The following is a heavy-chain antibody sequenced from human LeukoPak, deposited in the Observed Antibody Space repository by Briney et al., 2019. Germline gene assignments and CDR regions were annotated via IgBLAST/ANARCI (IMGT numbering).Heavy chain of an antibody. CDR2: INTDGSST. Sequence: GGSLRLSCAASGFTFSSYWMHWVRQAPGKGLVWVSRINTDGSSTSYADSVKGRFTISRDNAKNTVYLQMNSLRAEDTAVYYCARDIAVGSSGLLGYWGQGTLVTVSS. CDR1: GFTFSSYW. V-gene: IGHV3-74*01. J-gene: IGHJ4*02. CDR3: ARDIAVGSSGLLGY. D-gene: IGHD6-19*01.